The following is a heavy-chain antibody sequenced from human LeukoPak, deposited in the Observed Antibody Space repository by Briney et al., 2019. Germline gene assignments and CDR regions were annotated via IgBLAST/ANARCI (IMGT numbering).Heavy chain of an antibody. CDR2: INPSGGST. CDR3: ARSRTHYYGSGTSLPNY. CDR1: GYTFTSYY. Sequence: ASVKVSCKASGYTFTSYYMHWVRQAPGQGLEWMGIINPSGGSTSYAQKFQGRVTMTRDTSTSTVYMELSSLRSEDTAVYYCARSRTHYYGSGTSLPNYWGQGTLVTVSS. J-gene: IGHJ4*02. D-gene: IGHD3-10*01. V-gene: IGHV1-46*01.